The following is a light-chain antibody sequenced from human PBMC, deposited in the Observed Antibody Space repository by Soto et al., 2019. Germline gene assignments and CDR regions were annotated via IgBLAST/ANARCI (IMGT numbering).Light chain of an antibody. Sequence: DIQMTQSPSILSASVGDRVTITCRASQSIRSWLAWYQQKPGKAPKLLIYDAYSLESGVPSRFSGRRSGTEFTLTIAGLQPDDFATYYCQHYNSYSEAFGQGTRLEIK. CDR3: QHYNSYSEA. CDR1: QSIRSW. J-gene: IGKJ5*01. CDR2: DAY. V-gene: IGKV1-5*01.